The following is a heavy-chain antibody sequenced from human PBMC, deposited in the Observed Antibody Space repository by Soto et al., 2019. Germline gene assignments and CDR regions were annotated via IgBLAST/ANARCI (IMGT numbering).Heavy chain of an antibody. CDR1: GLSVSSGLYY. J-gene: IGHJ5*02. Sequence: SDTLSLTCTVPGLSVSSGLYYWSWIRQPPGKGLEWIGYIYYSGSTNYNPSLKSRVTISVDTSKNQFSLKLSSVTAADTAVYYCARVGSGSYSVDPWGQGTLVTVS. V-gene: IGHV4-61*01. CDR2: IYYSGST. CDR3: ARVGSGSYSVDP. D-gene: IGHD1-26*01.